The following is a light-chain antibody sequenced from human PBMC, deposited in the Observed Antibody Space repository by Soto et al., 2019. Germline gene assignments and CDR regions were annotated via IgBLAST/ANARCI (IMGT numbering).Light chain of an antibody. J-gene: IGKJ4*01. Sequence: DVQMTQSPSSLAASVGGRVTITCRASQSISNYLNWYRQKPGKAPKLLIYLASTLQSGVPSRFSGSGSGTDFTLTISSLQPEDFATYYCQQSYSIPLTFGGGTRVEI. CDR3: QQSYSIPLT. CDR2: LAS. CDR1: QSISNY. V-gene: IGKV1-39*01.